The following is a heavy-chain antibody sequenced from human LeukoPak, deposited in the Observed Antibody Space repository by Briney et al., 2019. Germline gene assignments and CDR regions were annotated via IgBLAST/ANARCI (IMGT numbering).Heavy chain of an antibody. V-gene: IGHV1-2*06. D-gene: IGHD3-10*01. CDR1: GYTFTGYY. CDR3: ARDGGGDSLWFGELLHYYYGMDV. CDR2: INPNSGGT. J-gene: IGHJ6*02. Sequence: ASVKVSCKASGYTFTGYYMHWVRQAPGQGLEWMGRINPNSGGTNYAQKFQGRVTMTRDTSISTAYMELSSLRSEDTAVYYCARDGGGDSLWFGELLHYYYGMDVWGQGTTVTVSS.